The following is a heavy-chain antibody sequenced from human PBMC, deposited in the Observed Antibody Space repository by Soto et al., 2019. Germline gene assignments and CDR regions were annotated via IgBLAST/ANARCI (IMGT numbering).Heavy chain of an antibody. J-gene: IGHJ4*02. CDR1: GGTFSSYT. Sequence: QVQLVQSGAEVKKPGSSVKVSCKASGGTFSSYTISWVRQAPGQGLEWMGRIIPILGIANYAQKFQGRVTXTXDXXTSTAYMELSSLRSEDTAVYYCARGSHYRLHGFDYWGQGTLVTVSS. CDR2: IIPILGIA. D-gene: IGHD5-12*01. CDR3: ARGSHYRLHGFDY. V-gene: IGHV1-69*02.